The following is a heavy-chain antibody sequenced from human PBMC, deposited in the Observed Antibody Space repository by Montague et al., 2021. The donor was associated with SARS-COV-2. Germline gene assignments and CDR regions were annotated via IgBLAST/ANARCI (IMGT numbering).Heavy chain of an antibody. CDR2: IYNGGST. D-gene: IGHD1-14*01. Sequence: SETLSLTCTVSGDSIRNSDYSWGWVRQPPGNGLEWIGNIYNGGSTFYNPSLKSRVTIFVDTSKNQFSLKLSSVTAADTAVYYRATRTRYPQNDFGFWGQGTLVTVSS. V-gene: IGHV4-39*01. CDR3: ATRTRYPQNDFGF. CDR1: GDSIRNSDYS. J-gene: IGHJ4*02.